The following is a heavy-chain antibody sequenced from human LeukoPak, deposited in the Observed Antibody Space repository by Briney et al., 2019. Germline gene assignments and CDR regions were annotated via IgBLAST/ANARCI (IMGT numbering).Heavy chain of an antibody. Sequence: SQTLSLXCTVSGGSISSGSYYWSWIRQPAGKGLEWIGRIYTSGTTNYNPSLKSRVTISVDTSKNQFSLKLSSVTAADTAVYYCARDGEFDAFDIWGQGTMVTVSS. J-gene: IGHJ3*02. D-gene: IGHD7-27*01. CDR3: ARDGEFDAFDI. CDR2: IYTSGTT. CDR1: GGSISSGSYY. V-gene: IGHV4-61*02.